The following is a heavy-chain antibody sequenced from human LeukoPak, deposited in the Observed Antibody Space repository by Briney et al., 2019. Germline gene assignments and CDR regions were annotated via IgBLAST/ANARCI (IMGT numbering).Heavy chain of an antibody. D-gene: IGHD3-16*01. CDR2: IYPGDSDI. Sequence: GESLKISCWDSGSSFTSYWIGWVRQMPGKGLEWMGIIYPGDSDIRYSPSFQGQVTISADKSISTAYLQWSSLRASDTAIYYCARHLLTPGGGYYFDFWGQGTLVTVSS. CDR3: ARHLLTPGGGYYFDF. CDR1: GSSFTSYW. J-gene: IGHJ4*02. V-gene: IGHV5-51*01.